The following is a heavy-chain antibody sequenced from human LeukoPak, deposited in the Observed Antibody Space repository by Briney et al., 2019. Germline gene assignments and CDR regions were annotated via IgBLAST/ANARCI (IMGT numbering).Heavy chain of an antibody. J-gene: IGHJ4*02. CDR1: GGSFSGYY. Sequence: SETLSLTCAVYGGSFSGYYWSWIRQPPGKGLEWIGEINHSGSTNYNPSLKSRVTISVDTSKNQFSLKLSSVTAADTAVYYCARVRDCSSTSCYYFDYWGQGTLVTVSS. D-gene: IGHD2-2*01. CDR3: ARVRDCSSTSCYYFDY. V-gene: IGHV4-34*01. CDR2: INHSGST.